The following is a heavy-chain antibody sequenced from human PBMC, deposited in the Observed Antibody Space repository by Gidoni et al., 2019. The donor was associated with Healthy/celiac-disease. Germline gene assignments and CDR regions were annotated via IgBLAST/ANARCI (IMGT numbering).Heavy chain of an antibody. CDR3: ARDDPYYDSSGYYRY. D-gene: IGHD3-22*01. CDR2: IYYSGST. CDR1: GGSISSYY. Sequence: QVQLQESGPGLVKPSETLSLTCPVSGGSISSYYWSWIRQPPGKGLEWIGYIYYSGSTNYNPSLKSRVTISVDTSKNQFSLKLSSVTAADTAVYYCARDDPYYDSSGYYRYWGQGTLVTVSS. J-gene: IGHJ4*02. V-gene: IGHV4-59*01.